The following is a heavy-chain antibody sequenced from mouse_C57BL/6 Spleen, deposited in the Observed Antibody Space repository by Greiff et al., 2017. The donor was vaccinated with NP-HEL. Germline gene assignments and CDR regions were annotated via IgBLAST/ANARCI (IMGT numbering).Heavy chain of an antibody. Sequence: VQLQQSGAELVRPGASVKLSCTASGFTIKDDYMHWVKQRPEQGLEWIGWIDPENGDTEYASKFQGKATITADTSSNTAYLQLSSLTSEDTAVYYCTNYYGSGYGFAYWGQGTLVTVSA. CDR1: GFTIKDDY. CDR2: IDPENGDT. D-gene: IGHD1-1*01. J-gene: IGHJ3*01. CDR3: TNYYGSGYGFAY. V-gene: IGHV14-4*01.